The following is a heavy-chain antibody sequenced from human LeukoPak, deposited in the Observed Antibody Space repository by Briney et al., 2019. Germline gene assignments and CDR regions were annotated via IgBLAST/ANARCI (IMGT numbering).Heavy chain of an antibody. J-gene: IGHJ4*02. CDR3: ARNFGVVIRDYYFDY. D-gene: IGHD3-3*01. V-gene: IGHV3-74*03. CDR2: INIDGSST. Sequence: QPGGSLRLSCVASGFSFNSYWMHSVRQAPGKGLVWVSRINIDGSSTTYVDSVKGRFTISRDNSMNTLYLQMNSLRAEDTAVYYCARNFGVVIRDYYFDYWGQGTLVTVSS. CDR1: GFSFNSYW.